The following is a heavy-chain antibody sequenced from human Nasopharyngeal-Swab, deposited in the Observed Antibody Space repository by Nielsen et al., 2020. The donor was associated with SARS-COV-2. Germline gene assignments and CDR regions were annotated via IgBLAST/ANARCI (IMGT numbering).Heavy chain of an antibody. Sequence: SETLSLTCTVSGGSISSYYWSWIRQPPGKGLEWIGYIYYSGSTNYNPSLKSRVTISVDTSKNQFSLKLTSVTAADTAVYYCARGRRTMVRGIIISRYYYYSMDVWGKGTTVTVSS. CDR2: IYYSGST. J-gene: IGHJ6*03. V-gene: IGHV4-59*12. CDR1: GGSISSYY. D-gene: IGHD3-10*01. CDR3: ARGRRTMVRGIIISRYYYYSMDV.